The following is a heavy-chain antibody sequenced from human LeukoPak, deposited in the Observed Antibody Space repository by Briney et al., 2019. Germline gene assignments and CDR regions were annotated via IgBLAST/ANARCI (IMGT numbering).Heavy chain of an antibody. J-gene: IGHJ4*02. CDR1: GFTFSSYW. V-gene: IGHV3-7*01. CDR2: IKQDGSEK. Sequence: PGGSLRLSCAASGFTFSSYWMSWVRQAPGKGLEWVANIKQDGSEKYYVDSVKGRFTISRANAKNSLYLQMNSLRAEDTAVYYCARDLPLFVVVPAAHDYWGQGTRVTVSS. D-gene: IGHD2-2*01. CDR3: ARDLPLFVVVPAAHDY.